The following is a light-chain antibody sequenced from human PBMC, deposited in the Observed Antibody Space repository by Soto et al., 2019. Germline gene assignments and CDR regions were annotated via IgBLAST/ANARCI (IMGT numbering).Light chain of an antibody. CDR2: DAS. CDR3: QQRSNWLT. CDR1: QSVSSY. V-gene: IGKV3-11*01. Sequence: EIVLTQSPATLSLSPGERATLSCRASQSVSSYLAWYQQKPGQAPRLLIYDASNMATGIPARFSGSGSGTDFALTISSREPEDFAVYYCQQRSNWLTAGGGTKVEIK. J-gene: IGKJ4*01.